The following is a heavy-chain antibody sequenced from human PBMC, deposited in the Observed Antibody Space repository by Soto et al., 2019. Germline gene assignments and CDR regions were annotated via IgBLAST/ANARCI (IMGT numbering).Heavy chain of an antibody. D-gene: IGHD5-12*01. V-gene: IGHV3-30-3*01. CDR1: GFTFSSYA. Sequence: QVQLVESGGGVVQPGRSLRLSCAASGFTFSSYAMHWVRQAPGKGLEWVAVISYDGSNKYYADSVKGRFTISRDNSKNTLYLQMNSLRAEDTAVYYCARAFVEMATITDYLDYWGQGTLVTVSS. CDR2: ISYDGSNK. CDR3: ARAFVEMATITDYLDY. J-gene: IGHJ4*02.